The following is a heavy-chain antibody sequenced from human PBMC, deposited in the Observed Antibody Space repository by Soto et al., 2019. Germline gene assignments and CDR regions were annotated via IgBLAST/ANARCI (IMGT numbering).Heavy chain of an antibody. CDR2: INPNSGGT. Sequence: QVPLVQSGAEVKKPGASVKVSCKASGYNFTGYYMHWVRQAPGQGLEWMRWINPNSGGTNDAQKFQGWVTMTRDTSISTAYMELSRVRSDATAVYYCARGGVTMILNWFDPWGQGTLVTVSS. V-gene: IGHV1-2*04. J-gene: IGHJ5*02. CDR3: ARGGVTMILNWFDP. CDR1: GYNFTGYY. D-gene: IGHD3-22*01.